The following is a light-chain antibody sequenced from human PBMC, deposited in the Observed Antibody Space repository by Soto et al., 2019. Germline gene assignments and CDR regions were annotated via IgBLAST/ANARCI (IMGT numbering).Light chain of an antibody. J-gene: IGKJ4*01. CDR2: GAS. CDR3: QLYGSSPPVT. Sequence: EIVLTQSPGTLSLSPGDRGTLSCRASQSVSSNYLAWYQQKPGQSPRLLIYGASTRATGIPDRFSGSGSGTDFTLTISRLEPEDFAVYYCQLYGSSPPVTFGGGTKVEI. V-gene: IGKV3-20*01. CDR1: QSVSSNY.